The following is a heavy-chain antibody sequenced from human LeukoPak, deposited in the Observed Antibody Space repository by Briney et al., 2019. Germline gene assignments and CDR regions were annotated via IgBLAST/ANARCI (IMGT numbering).Heavy chain of an antibody. CDR2: INSDGSST. V-gene: IGHV3-74*01. J-gene: IGHJ6*02. Sequence: GGSLRLSCAASGFTFSSYWRYWVRQAPGKGRGWVSRINSDGSSTSYADSVKGRFTISRDNAKNTLYLQMNSLRAEDTAVYYCASSGPYSYYGMDVWGQGTTVTVSS. CDR1: GFTFSSYW. CDR3: ASSGPYSYYGMDV.